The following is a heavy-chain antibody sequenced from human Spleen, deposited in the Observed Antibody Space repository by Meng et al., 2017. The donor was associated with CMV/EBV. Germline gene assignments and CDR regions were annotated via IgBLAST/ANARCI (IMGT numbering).Heavy chain of an antibody. CDR1: GGSVSSGGYY. D-gene: IGHD6-19*01. CDR3: ARVSSGWDYFDY. CDR2: IYYSGST. V-gene: IGHV4-31*03. Sequence: QGQMQESGPGLVKPSQTLSLTCTVSGGSVSSGGYYWTWIRQHPGKGLEWFGHIYYSGSTFYNPSLKRRVIISIDTSKNQFSLNLRSVTAADTAVYYCARVSSGWDYFDYWGQGTLVPSPQ. J-gene: IGHJ4*02.